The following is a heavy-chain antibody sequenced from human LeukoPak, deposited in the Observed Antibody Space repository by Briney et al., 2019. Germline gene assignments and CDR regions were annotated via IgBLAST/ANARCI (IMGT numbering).Heavy chain of an antibody. Sequence: SETLSLTCTASGGAISSSSYNWGWILQPPGKGLEWIGSIYYSGSTYYNPSLKSRVTISVDTPRNQFSLKLSSVTAADTAVYYCARRGCGLTSCYLFDYWGQGTLVTVSS. CDR3: ARRGCGLTSCYLFDY. J-gene: IGHJ4*02. CDR2: IYYSGST. V-gene: IGHV4-39*01. D-gene: IGHD2-2*01. CDR1: GGAISSSSYN.